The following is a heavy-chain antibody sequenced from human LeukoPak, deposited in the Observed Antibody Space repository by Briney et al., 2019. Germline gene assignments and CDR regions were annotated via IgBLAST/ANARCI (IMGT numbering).Heavy chain of an antibody. J-gene: IGHJ3*02. Sequence: SETLFLTCAVYGRSFSGFYWTWIRQPPGKGLEWIGEINHSGSTNYNPSLKSRVTISVDTSKNQFSLKLSSVTAADTAVYYCARGGEMATITLGDAFDIWGQGTMVTVSS. CDR2: INHSGST. V-gene: IGHV4-34*01. D-gene: IGHD5-24*01. CDR1: GRSFSGFY. CDR3: ARGGEMATITLGDAFDI.